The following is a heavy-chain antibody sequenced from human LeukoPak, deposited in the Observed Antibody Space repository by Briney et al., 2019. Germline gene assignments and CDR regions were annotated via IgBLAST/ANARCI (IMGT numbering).Heavy chain of an antibody. V-gene: IGHV1-46*01. Sequence: ASVKVSCKASGYTFTSYYMHWVRQAPGQGLEWMGIINPSGGSTSYAQKFQGRVTMTRDTSTSTVYMELSRLRSDDTAVYYCARAKVPGYSSSWYPNLDCYYYGMDVWGQGTTVTVSS. J-gene: IGHJ6*02. CDR3: ARAKVPGYSSSWYPNLDCYYYGMDV. CDR2: INPSGGST. D-gene: IGHD6-13*01. CDR1: GYTFTSYY.